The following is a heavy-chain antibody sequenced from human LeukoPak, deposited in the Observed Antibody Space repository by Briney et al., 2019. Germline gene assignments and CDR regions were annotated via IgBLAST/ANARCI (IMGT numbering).Heavy chain of an antibody. D-gene: IGHD4-17*01. CDR3: AKDINYGDYDGYYFDY. J-gene: IGHJ4*02. Sequence: GGSLRLSCAASGFTFSSYWMSWVRQAPGKGLEWVANIKQDGSEKYYVDSVKGRFTISRDNAKNSLYLQMNSLRAEDTALYYCAKDINYGDYDGYYFDYWGQGTLVTVSS. CDR1: GFTFSSYW. CDR2: IKQDGSEK. V-gene: IGHV3-7*03.